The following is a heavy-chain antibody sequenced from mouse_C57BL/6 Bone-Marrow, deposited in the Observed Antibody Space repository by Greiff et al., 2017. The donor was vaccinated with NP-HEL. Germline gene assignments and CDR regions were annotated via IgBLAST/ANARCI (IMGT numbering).Heavy chain of an antibody. Sequence: VQLQQSEAELVRPGASVKLSCTASGFNIKDDYMHWVKQRPEQGLEWIGWIDPENGDTEYASKFQGKATITADTSSNTAYLQLSSLTSEDTAVYYCTTSGSYYWGQGTTLTVSS. V-gene: IGHV14-4*01. J-gene: IGHJ2*01. CDR1: GFNIKDDY. D-gene: IGHD1-3*01. CDR3: TTSGSYY. CDR2: IDPENGDT.